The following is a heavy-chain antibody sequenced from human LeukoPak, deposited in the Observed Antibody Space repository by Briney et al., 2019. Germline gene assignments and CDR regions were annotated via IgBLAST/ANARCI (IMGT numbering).Heavy chain of an antibody. V-gene: IGHV3-9*01. Sequence: TGGSLRLSCAASGFTFDDYAMHWVRQAPGKGLEWVSGISWNSGSIGYADSVKGRFTISRDNAKNSLYLQMNSLRAEDTALYYCAKDFGIAARPVFDYWGQGTLVTVSS. CDR3: AKDFGIAARPVFDY. CDR2: ISWNSGSI. D-gene: IGHD6-6*01. CDR1: GFTFDDYA. J-gene: IGHJ4*02.